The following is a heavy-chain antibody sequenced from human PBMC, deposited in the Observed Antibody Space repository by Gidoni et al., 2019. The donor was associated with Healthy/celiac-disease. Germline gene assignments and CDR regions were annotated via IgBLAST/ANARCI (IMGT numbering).Heavy chain of an antibody. D-gene: IGHD6-13*01. J-gene: IGHJ6*02. CDR2: IYYSGST. Sequence: QLQLQESGPGLVKPSETLSLTCTVSGGSISSSSYYWGWIRQPPGKGLEWIGSIYYSGSTYYNPSLKSRVTISVDTSKNQFSLKLSSVTAADTAVYYCARDSIAAAGRYYYGMDVWGQGTTVTVSS. CDR3: ARDSIAAAGRYYYGMDV. CDR1: GGSISSSSYY. V-gene: IGHV4-39*07.